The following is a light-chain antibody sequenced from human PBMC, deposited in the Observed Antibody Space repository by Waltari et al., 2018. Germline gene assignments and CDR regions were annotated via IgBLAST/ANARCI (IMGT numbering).Light chain of an antibody. V-gene: IGLV4-69*01. CDR1: SGHNSTV. J-gene: IGLJ3*02. Sequence: QLVLTKSPSASDSLGASVKLPCTLRSGHNSTVLTWLQQHPKKGPRYLMKVNSDGSHSKGDEIPDRFSGSSSGAERYLTISSLQSEDEADYYCQTGGHGTWVFGGGTKLTVL. CDR2: VNSDGSH. CDR3: QTGGHGTWV.